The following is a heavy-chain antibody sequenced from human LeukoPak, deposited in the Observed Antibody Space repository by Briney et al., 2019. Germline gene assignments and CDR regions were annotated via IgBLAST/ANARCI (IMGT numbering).Heavy chain of an antibody. CDR2: ISAYNGNT. J-gene: IGHJ4*02. D-gene: IGHD1-26*01. CDR1: GYTFTSYG. V-gene: IGHV1-18*01. Sequence: ASVKVSCKASGYTFTSYGISWVRQAPGQGLEWMGWISAYNGNTNYAQKLQGRVTMTTDTSTSTAYMELRSLRSEDTAVYYCARGIDPTPNSGSYPEQNRFLLAFDYWGQGTLVTVSS. CDR3: ARGIDPTPNSGSYPEQNRFLLAFDY.